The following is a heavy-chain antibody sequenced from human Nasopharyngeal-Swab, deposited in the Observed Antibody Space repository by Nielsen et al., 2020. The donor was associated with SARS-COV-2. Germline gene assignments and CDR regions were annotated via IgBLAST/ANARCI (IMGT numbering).Heavy chain of an antibody. J-gene: IGHJ5*02. CDR1: GCSFANYW. D-gene: IGHD5-24*01. CDR3: ARRAARDGYNYEVDP. Sequence: GGSLRLSCTGFGCSFANYWIGWVRQMPGKGLEWLGSIYPGNSDTRYSPAFHGRVTISAEKSINTAYLQWTSLRASDTAVYYCARRAARDGYNYEVDPWGQGTLVTVSS. CDR2: IYPGNSDT. V-gene: IGHV5-51*01.